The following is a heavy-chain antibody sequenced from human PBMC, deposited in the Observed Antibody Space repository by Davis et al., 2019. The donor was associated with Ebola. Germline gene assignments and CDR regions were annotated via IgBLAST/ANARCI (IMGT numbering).Heavy chain of an antibody. D-gene: IGHD3-22*01. Sequence: SVKVSCKASGYTFTSYYINWVRQATGQGLEWMGGIIPIFGTANYAQKFQGRVTITADKSTSTAYMELSSLRSEDTAVYYCARSLYYYDSSGYYAFDYWGQGTLVTVSS. J-gene: IGHJ4*02. CDR3: ARSLYYYDSSGYYAFDY. CDR2: IIPIFGTA. CDR1: GYTFTSYY. V-gene: IGHV1-69*06.